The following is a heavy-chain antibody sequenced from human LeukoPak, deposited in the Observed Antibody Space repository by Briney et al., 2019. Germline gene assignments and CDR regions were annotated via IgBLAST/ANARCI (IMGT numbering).Heavy chain of an antibody. D-gene: IGHD4-17*01. CDR2: ISWNSNNR. V-gene: IGHV3-9*01. CDR1: GFTFDDYG. Sequence: GGSLRLSCAASGFTFDDYGMHWVRQAPGKGLEWVSGISWNSNNRGYVDSVKGRFAIARDNAKNSLYLQMNTLRAEDTAVYYCARDLTGTYAFDFWGQGTMVTVSS. J-gene: IGHJ3*01. CDR3: ARDLTGTYAFDF.